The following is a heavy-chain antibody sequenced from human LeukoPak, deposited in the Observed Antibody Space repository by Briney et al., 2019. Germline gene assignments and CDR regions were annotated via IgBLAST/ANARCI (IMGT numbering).Heavy chain of an antibody. CDR1: GFTFSSYS. D-gene: IGHD3-16*01. V-gene: IGHV3-48*02. CDR2: ISGSGTTI. Sequence: GGSLRLSCAASGFTFSSYSMNWVRQAPGKGLEWVSYISGSGTTIYYADSVKGRFTISRDNAKNSLYLQMNSLRDEDTAVYYCARDQRPGWGEYFQHWGQGTLVTVSS. J-gene: IGHJ1*01. CDR3: ARDQRPGWGEYFQH.